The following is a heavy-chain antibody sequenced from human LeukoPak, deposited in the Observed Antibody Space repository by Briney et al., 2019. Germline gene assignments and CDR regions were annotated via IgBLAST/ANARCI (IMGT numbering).Heavy chain of an antibody. V-gene: IGHV4-59*01. CDR3: ARVFRHSPRPLYYYYYMDV. CDR2: IYYSGST. J-gene: IGHJ6*03. D-gene: IGHD2/OR15-2a*01. Sequence: SETLSLTCTVSGGSISSYYWSWIRQPPGKGLEWIGYIYYSGSTNYNPSLKSRVTISVDTSKNQFSLKLSSVTAADTAVYYCARVFRHSPRPLYYYYYMDVWGKGTTVTVSS. CDR1: GGSISSYY.